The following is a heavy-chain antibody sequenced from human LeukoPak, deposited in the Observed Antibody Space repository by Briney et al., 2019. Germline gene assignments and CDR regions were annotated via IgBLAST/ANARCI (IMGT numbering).Heavy chain of an antibody. CDR1: GYTFTGYY. CDR2: INPNSGGT. Sequence: ASVKVSCKASGYTFTGYYMHWVRQAPGQGLEWMGWINPNSGGTNYAQKFQGRVTMTRGMSISTAYMELSRLRSDDTAVYYCARVSEGYADYWGQGTLVTVSS. D-gene: IGHD5-12*01. J-gene: IGHJ4*02. V-gene: IGHV1-2*02. CDR3: ARVSEGYADY.